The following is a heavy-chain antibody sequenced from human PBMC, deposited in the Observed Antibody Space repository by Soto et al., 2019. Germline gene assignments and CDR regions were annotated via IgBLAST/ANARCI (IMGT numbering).Heavy chain of an antibody. J-gene: IGHJ6*03. CDR1: GYTFTNYA. Sequence: ASVKVSCKASGYTFTNYAVHWVRQAPGRRLEWMGWTNAGNGNTRYSQKFQGRVTITRDTSARTAYMELSSLRSEDTAVYYCARGHLAVVPVASWYFYMDVWGKGTTVTVSS. CDR2: TNAGNGNT. D-gene: IGHD2-2*01. V-gene: IGHV1-3*01. CDR3: ARGHLAVVPVASWYFYMDV.